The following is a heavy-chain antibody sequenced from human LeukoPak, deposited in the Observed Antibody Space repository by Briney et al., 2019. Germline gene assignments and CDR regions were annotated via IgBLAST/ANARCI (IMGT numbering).Heavy chain of an antibody. V-gene: IGHV3-30-3*01. CDR3: ARDILVTYYYDSSGYYPDY. J-gene: IGHJ4*02. Sequence: GGSLRLSCAASGFTFSNYAMHWVRQAPGKGLEWVAVISYDGSNKYYADSVKGRFTISRDNSKNTLYLQMNSLRAEDTAVYYCARDILVTYYYDSSGYYPDYWGQGTLVTVSS. D-gene: IGHD3-22*01. CDR2: ISYDGSNK. CDR1: GFTFSNYA.